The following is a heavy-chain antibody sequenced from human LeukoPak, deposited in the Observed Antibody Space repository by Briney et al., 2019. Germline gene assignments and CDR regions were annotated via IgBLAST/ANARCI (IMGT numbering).Heavy chain of an antibody. CDR3: ARAYDFWSGYSPDPSYFDY. V-gene: IGHV3-23*01. Sequence: GGSLRLSCAASGFTFSSYAMSWVRQDPGKGLEWVSAISGSGGSTYYADSVKGRFTISRDNSKNTLYLQMNSLRAEDTAVYYCARAYDFWSGYSPDPSYFDYWGQGTLVTVSS. D-gene: IGHD3-3*01. J-gene: IGHJ4*02. CDR1: GFTFSSYA. CDR2: ISGSGGST.